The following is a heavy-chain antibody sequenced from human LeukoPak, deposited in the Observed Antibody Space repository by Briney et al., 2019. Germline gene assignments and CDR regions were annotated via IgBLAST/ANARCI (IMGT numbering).Heavy chain of an antibody. V-gene: IGHV3-74*01. CDR2: INT. D-gene: IGHD3-22*01. CDR1: GFSISSYW. CDR3: ARSGYFDY. Sequence: AGGSLRLSCAASGFSISSYWMYCVRQAPGERPVWVSRINTDYADSVKGRFTMSRDNAKNTLYLQMNSLTAADTAVYYCARSGYFDYWSQGTLVTVSS. J-gene: IGHJ4*02.